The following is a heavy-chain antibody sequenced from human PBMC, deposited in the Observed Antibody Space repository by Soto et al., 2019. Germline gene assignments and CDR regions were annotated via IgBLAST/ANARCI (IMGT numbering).Heavy chain of an antibody. CDR3: ARRGGYCSNGVCYINYYYGMDV. J-gene: IGHJ6*02. Sequence: GESLKISCKGSGYSFTNYWIGWVRQMPGKGLEWMGIIFPGDSDTRYSPSFQGQVTISAGRSSSTAYLQWSSLKASDTAMYYCARRGGYCSNGVCYINYYYGMDVWGQGTTVTVSS. D-gene: IGHD2-8*01. V-gene: IGHV5-51*01. CDR1: GYSFTNYW. CDR2: IFPGDSDT.